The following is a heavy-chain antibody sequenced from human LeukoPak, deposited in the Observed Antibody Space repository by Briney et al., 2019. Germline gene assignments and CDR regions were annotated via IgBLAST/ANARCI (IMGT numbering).Heavy chain of an antibody. Sequence: SQTLSLTCAISGDSVSSNSAAWNWIRQSPSRGLEWLGRTYYRSKFYSDYEVSVKSRIIINPDTSKNQFSLQLNSVTPEDTAVYYCARALIVGATTATFDIWGQGTMVTVSS. CDR3: ARALIVGATTATFDI. J-gene: IGHJ3*02. CDR2: TYYRSKFYS. V-gene: IGHV6-1*01. D-gene: IGHD1-26*01. CDR1: GDSVSSNSAA.